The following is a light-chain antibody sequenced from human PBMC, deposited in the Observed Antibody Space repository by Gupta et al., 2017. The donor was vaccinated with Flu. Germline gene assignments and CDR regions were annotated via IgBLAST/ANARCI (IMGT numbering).Light chain of an antibody. V-gene: IGKV3-20*01. CDR2: GAS. Sequence: ERATPSCRAGHKGVSGYLAWYQQKPGQAPRLLIYGASSRATGIPDRFSGSGSGTDFTLTISRLEPEDFAVYYCQQYGSSTVTFGQGTKVEIK. CDR1: HKGVSGY. CDR3: QQYGSSTVT. J-gene: IGKJ1*01.